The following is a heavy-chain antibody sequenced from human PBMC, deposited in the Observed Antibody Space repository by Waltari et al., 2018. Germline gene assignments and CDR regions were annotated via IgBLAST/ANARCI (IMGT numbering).Heavy chain of an antibody. D-gene: IGHD5-12*01. Sequence: QVQLVESGGGVVQLGRSLSLSCAASGFTFSSYGMHWVRQAPGKGLEWVAVIWYDGSNKYYADSVKGRFTISRDNSKNTLYLQMNSLRAEDTAVYYCARSRRDGYNLGAFDIWGQGTMVTVSS. CDR2: IWYDGSNK. CDR1: GFTFSSYG. J-gene: IGHJ3*02. CDR3: ARSRRDGYNLGAFDI. V-gene: IGHV3-33*08.